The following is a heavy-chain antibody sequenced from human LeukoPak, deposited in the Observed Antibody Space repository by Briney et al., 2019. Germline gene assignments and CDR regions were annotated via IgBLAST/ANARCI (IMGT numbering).Heavy chain of an antibody. V-gene: IGHV3-23*01. CDR1: GFTFSSYA. D-gene: IGHD3-10*01. J-gene: IGHJ4*02. Sequence: GGSLRLSCAASGFTFSSYAMTWARQAPGKGLEWVSTISGSGGSTYYADSVKGRFTISRDNAKNSLYLQMNSLRAEDTAVYYCARAPDYYGSGSYFDCWGQGTLVTVSS. CDR2: ISGSGGST. CDR3: ARAPDYYGSGSYFDC.